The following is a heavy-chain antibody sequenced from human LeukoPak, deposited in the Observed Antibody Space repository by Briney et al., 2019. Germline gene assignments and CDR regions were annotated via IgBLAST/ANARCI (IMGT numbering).Heavy chain of an antibody. Sequence: SQTLSLTCAISGDSVSSNSAAWNWIRQSPSRGLEWLVRTYYRSKWYNDYAVSVKSRITINPDTSKNQFSLQLNSGTPEDTAVYYCARLYGSGSYDWFDPWGQGTLVTVSS. J-gene: IGHJ5*02. CDR2: TYYRSKWYN. CDR3: ARLYGSGSYDWFDP. CDR1: GDSVSSNSAA. V-gene: IGHV6-1*01. D-gene: IGHD3-10*01.